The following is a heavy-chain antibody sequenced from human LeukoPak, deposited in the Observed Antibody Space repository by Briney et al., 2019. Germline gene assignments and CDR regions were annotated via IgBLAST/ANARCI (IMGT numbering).Heavy chain of an antibody. D-gene: IGHD3-3*01. Sequence: PWETLSLTCTVSGGSISSYYWSWIRQPAGKGLEWIGRIYTSGSTNYNPSLKSRVTMSVDTSKNQFSLKLSSVTAADTAVYYCARSITIFGVVRYFDLWGRGTLVTVSS. CDR2: IYTSGST. CDR3: ARSITIFGVVRYFDL. V-gene: IGHV4-4*07. J-gene: IGHJ2*01. CDR1: GGSISSYY.